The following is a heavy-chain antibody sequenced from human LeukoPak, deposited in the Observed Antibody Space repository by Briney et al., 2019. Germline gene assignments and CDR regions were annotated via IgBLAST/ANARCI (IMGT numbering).Heavy chain of an antibody. CDR3: PRQPAAADVDY. CDR1: GFRFSSYW. D-gene: IGHD2-2*01. J-gene: IGHJ4*02. Sequence: PGGSLRLSCGASGFRFSSYWMTWVRQAPGKGLEWVANIKQDRREKSYVDSVRGRFTISRDNAKNSLYLHMNSLRADDTGVSYCPRQPAAADVDYWGQGTLVTVSS. V-gene: IGHV3-7*03. CDR2: IKQDRREK.